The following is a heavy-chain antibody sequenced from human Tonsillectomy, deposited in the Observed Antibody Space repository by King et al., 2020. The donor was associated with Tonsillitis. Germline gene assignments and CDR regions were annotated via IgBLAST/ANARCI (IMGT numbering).Heavy chain of an antibody. CDR3: AHLVISDY. D-gene: IGHD3-22*01. CDR2: ISSGSSYI. Sequence: VQLVESGGGLVKPGGSLRLSCAASGFTFSSYTMNWVRQAPGKGLEWGSSISSGSSYIYYADSVRGRFTISRDIAKNSLYLKMNSLRAEDTAVYYCAHLVISDYWGQGTLVTVSS. J-gene: IGHJ4*02. CDR1: GFTFSSYT. V-gene: IGHV3-21*01.